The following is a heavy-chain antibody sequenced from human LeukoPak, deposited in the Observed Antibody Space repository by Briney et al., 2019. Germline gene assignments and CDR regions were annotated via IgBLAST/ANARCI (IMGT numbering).Heavy chain of an antibody. Sequence: PSETLSLTCTVSGGSISSSSYYWGWIRQPPGKGLEWIGSIYYSGSTYYNPSLKSRVTISVDTSKNQFSLKLSSVTAADTAVYYCANHLRYFDWLPVTESDYWGQGTLVTVSS. CDR1: GGSISSSSYY. D-gene: IGHD3-9*01. CDR2: IYYSGST. CDR3: ANHLRYFDWLPVTESDY. J-gene: IGHJ4*02. V-gene: IGHV4-39*07.